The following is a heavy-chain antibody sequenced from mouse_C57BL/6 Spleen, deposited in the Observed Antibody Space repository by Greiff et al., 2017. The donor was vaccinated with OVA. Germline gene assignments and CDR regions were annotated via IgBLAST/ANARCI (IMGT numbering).Heavy chain of an antibody. CDR2: IWSGGST. D-gene: IGHD2-4*01. CDR3: ARGDDYDPFAY. CDR1: GFSFTSYG. V-gene: IGHV2-2*01. Sequence: VRLQQSGPGLVQPSQSLSITCTVSGFSFTSYGVHWVRQSPGKGLEWLGVIWSGGSTDYNAAFISRLSISKDNSKSQVFFKMNSLQADDTAIYYCARGDDYDPFAYWGQGTLVTVSA. J-gene: IGHJ3*01.